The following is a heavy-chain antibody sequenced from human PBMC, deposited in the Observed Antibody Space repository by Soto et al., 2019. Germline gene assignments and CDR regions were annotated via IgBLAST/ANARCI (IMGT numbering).Heavy chain of an antibody. D-gene: IGHD3-9*01. Sequence: GGSLRLSCAASGFTFSDYYMSWIRQAPGKGLEWVSYISSSGSTIYYADSVKGRFTISRDNAKNSLYLQMNSLRAEDTAVYYCARVNDILTGYYETVSVVPLDYWGQGTLVTVSS. V-gene: IGHV3-11*01. CDR3: ARVNDILTGYYETVSVVPLDY. J-gene: IGHJ4*02. CDR1: GFTFSDYY. CDR2: ISSSGSTI.